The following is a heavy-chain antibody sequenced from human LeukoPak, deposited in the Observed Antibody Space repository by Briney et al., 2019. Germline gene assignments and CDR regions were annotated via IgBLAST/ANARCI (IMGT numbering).Heavy chain of an antibody. CDR1: GFIFSTYA. CDR2: ITGSGDST. J-gene: IGHJ4*02. Sequence: GGSLRLSCAASGFIFSTYAMSWVRQAPGKGLEWVSAITGSGDSTYYADSVKGRFTISRDNSKNTLSLQMNSLKTEDTAVYYCTSYDFWKSFDYWGQGTPVTVSS. D-gene: IGHD3-3*01. CDR3: TSYDFWKSFDY. V-gene: IGHV3-23*01.